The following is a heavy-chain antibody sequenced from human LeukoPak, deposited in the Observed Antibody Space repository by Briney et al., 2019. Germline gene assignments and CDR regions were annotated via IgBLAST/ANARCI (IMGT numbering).Heavy chain of an antibody. J-gene: IGHJ6*04. Sequence: GGSLRLSCAASGFTFGNYNFIWVRQAPGKGPEWVSYISSSSSAIHYADSVKGRFTISRDNAKNSLYLQMNSLRAEDTAVYYCARDGKSIYYDFWSGYPPMDVWGKGTTVTVSS. D-gene: IGHD3-3*01. CDR2: ISSSSSAI. V-gene: IGHV3-48*04. CDR1: GFTFGNYN. CDR3: ARDGKSIYYDFWSGYPPMDV.